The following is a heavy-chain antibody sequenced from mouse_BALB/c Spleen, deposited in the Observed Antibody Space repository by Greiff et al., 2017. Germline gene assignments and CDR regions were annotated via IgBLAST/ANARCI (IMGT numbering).Heavy chain of an antibody. V-gene: IGHV1-4*01. CDR1: GYTFTSYT. J-gene: IGHJ3*01. CDR2: INPSSGYT. D-gene: IGHD2-1*01. CDR3: ARERGNYWFAY. Sequence: QVQLQQSGAELARPVASVKMSCKASGYTFTSYTMHWVKQRPGQGLEWIGYINPSSGYTNYNQKFKDKATLTADKSSSTAYMQLSSLTSEDSAVYYCARERGNYWFAYWGQGTLVTVSA.